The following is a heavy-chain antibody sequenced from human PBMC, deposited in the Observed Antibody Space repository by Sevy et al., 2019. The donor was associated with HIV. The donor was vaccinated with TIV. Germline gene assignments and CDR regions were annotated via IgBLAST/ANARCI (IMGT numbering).Heavy chain of an antibody. J-gene: IGHJ4*02. V-gene: IGHV5-51*01. CDR2: IYPGDSDT. D-gene: IGHD6-19*01. CDR1: GYSFTSYW. CDR3: ARPYSSGWSITDS. Sequence: GESLKISCKGSGYSFTSYWIGWVRQMPGKGLEWMWIIYPGDSDTRYSPSFQGQVTISADKPISTAYLQWSSLKASDTAMYYCARPYSSGWSITDSWGQGTLVTVSS.